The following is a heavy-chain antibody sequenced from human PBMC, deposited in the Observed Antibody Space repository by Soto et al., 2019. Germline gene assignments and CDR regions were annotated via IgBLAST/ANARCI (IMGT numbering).Heavy chain of an antibody. CDR2: INPNSGGT. Sequence: QVQLVQSGAEVKKPGASVKVSCKASGYTFTGYYMHWVRQAPGQGLEWMGWINPNSGGTNYAQKFQGWVTMTRDTSISTAYMELSRLRSDDTAVDYCARWNYYGSGTPYGMDVWGQGTTVTVSS. CDR1: GYTFTGYY. D-gene: IGHD3-10*01. CDR3: ARWNYYGSGTPYGMDV. J-gene: IGHJ6*02. V-gene: IGHV1-2*04.